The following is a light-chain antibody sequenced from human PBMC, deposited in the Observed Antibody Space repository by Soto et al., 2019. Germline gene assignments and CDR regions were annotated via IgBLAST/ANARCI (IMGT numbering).Light chain of an antibody. CDR2: GAS. CDR3: HQYGTAPLT. V-gene: IGKV3-20*01. CDR1: QSVAANY. Sequence: EVVFTQSPGTLSLSPGERGTLSCSASQSVAANYLAWYQQKRGQAPRLLIYGASSRATGIPDRFSGSGYGTDFNLTISRLEPEDFSVYYCHQYGTAPLTFGPGTKVDIK. J-gene: IGKJ3*01.